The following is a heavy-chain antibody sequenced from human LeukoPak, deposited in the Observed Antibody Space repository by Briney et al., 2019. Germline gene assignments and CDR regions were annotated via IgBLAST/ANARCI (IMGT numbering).Heavy chain of an antibody. CDR2: ISGSGGQT. D-gene: IGHD3-22*01. CDR1: GFTFSSYG. Sequence: PGGSLRLSCAASGFTFSSYGMSWVRQAPGKGLEWVSAISGSGGQTNYADSVKGRFTISRDNSKNTLYLQMNSLRAEDTAVYYCAKDYYDSSGYYTTGTTTFDYWGQGTLVTVSS. CDR3: AKDYYDSSGYYTTGTTTFDY. J-gene: IGHJ4*02. V-gene: IGHV3-23*01.